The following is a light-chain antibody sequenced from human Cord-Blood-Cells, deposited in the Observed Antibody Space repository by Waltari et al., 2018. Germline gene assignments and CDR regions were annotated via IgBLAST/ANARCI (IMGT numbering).Light chain of an antibody. CDR1: QSVGSN. CDR3: QQYNNWPPLT. J-gene: IGKJ4*01. V-gene: IGKV3-15*01. CDR2: CAS. Sequence: IVLTQSPATPSVSPGESATLSCRASQSVGSNLAWYQQKPGPAPRLRIYCASNRATGIPARFSGSGSGTEFTLTISSLQSEDFAVYYCQQYNNWPPLTFGGGTKVEIK.